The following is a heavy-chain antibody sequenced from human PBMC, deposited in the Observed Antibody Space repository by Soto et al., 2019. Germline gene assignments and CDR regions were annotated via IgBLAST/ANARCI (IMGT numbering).Heavy chain of an antibody. CDR3: ARETVPAGGNNYFDP. CDR2: VYHTGDT. Sequence: SETLSLTCGVSGGTVASSHWWSWVHPAAGRGLEWIGNVYHTGDTNFNPSLQSRVTFSVDKSNTQFSLRLTSVTAADTAVYFCARETVPAGGNNYFDPGRTGTLVTVS. D-gene: IGHD1-1*01. J-gene: IGHJ5*02. CDR1: GGTVASSHW. V-gene: IGHV4-4*02.